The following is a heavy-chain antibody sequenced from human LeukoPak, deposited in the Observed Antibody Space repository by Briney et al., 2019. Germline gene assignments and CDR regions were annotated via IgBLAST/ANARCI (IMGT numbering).Heavy chain of an antibody. V-gene: IGHV3-23*01. D-gene: IGHD5-24*01. J-gene: IGHJ5*02. CDR2: TVGGGDGT. CDR3: IRDFRSADL. Sequence: GGSLRLSCAASGFTFSSTSMSWVRQAPGKGLEWVAVTVGGGDGTYYADSVKGRFTISRDNAKNTVYLEMNSLSVEDTATYYCIRDFRSADLWGQGTLVTVTS. CDR1: GFTFSSTS.